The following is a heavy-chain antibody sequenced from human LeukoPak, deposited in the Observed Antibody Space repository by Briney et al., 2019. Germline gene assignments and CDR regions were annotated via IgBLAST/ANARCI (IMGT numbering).Heavy chain of an antibody. CDR2: IRYDGSNK. CDR1: GFTFSSYG. Sequence: GGSLRLSCAASGFTFSSYGMHWVRQAPGKGLEWVAFIRYDGSNKSYADSVKGRFTISRDNSKNTLYLQMNSLRAEDTAVYYCAKDHAGVITMIVVVTQGVDYWGQGTLITVSS. D-gene: IGHD3-22*01. V-gene: IGHV3-30*02. CDR3: AKDHAGVITMIVVVTQGVDY. J-gene: IGHJ4*02.